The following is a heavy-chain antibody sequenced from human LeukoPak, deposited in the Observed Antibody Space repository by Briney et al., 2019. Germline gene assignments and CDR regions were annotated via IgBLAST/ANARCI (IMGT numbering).Heavy chain of an antibody. J-gene: IGHJ2*01. CDR3: ARSDGDYHWYFDL. Sequence: PSQTLSLTCTVSGGSISSGGYYWSWIRQHPGKGLEWIGHIYYSGSTYYNPSLKSRVTISVDTSKNQFSLKLSSVTAADTAVYYCARSDGDYHWYFDLWGRGTLVTVSS. CDR2: IYYSGST. CDR1: GGSISSGGYY. V-gene: IGHV4-31*03. D-gene: IGHD4-17*01.